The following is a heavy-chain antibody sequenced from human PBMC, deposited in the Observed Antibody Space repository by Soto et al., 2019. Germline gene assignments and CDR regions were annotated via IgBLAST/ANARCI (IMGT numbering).Heavy chain of an antibody. J-gene: IGHJ4*02. D-gene: IGHD5-12*01. CDR2: IYYSGST. CDR1: GGSIINSPYY. CDR3: ARQDRRWLQFHYFDS. Sequence: PSETLSLTCTVSGGSIINSPYYWGWIRQPPGKGLEWIGTIYYSGSTYYNPSLKSRVTISVDTSKNQFSLKLSSVTAADTAVYYCARQDRRWLQFHYFDSWGQGTLVTVSS. V-gene: IGHV4-39*01.